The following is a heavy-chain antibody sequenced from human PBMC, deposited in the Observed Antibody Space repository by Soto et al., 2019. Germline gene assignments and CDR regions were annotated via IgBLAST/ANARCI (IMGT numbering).Heavy chain of an antibody. Sequence: EVQLLESGGGLVQPGGSLRLSCTASGFTFNAYAMTWVRQAPGEGLEWASAIGGSGGNRYYAASVKGRFTISRDNSKDTVDLQMNRLRAEDTAVYYCARVAADYINSVDHWGQGILVTVSS. D-gene: IGHD4-4*01. J-gene: IGHJ4*02. CDR2: IGGSGGNR. CDR3: ARVAADYINSVDH. V-gene: IGHV3-23*01. CDR1: GFTFNAYA.